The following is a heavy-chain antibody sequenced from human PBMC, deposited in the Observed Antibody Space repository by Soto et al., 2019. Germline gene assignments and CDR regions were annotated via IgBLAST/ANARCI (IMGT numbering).Heavy chain of an antibody. J-gene: IGHJ3*01. CDR1: GGSISSSSYY. CDR2: IYYSGST. V-gene: IGHV4-39*01. D-gene: IGHD5-12*01. CDR3: ARVPNPFRLKIGYEDAFDF. Sequence: SENLSLTCTVSGGSISSSSYYWGWIRQPPGKGLEWIGSIYYSGSTYYNPSLKSRVTISVDTSKNQFSLKLSSVTPEDKAVYYCARVPNPFRLKIGYEDAFDFWGQGTMVTVSS.